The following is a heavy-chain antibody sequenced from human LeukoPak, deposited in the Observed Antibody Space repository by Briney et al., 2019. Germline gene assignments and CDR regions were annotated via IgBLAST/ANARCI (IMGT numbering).Heavy chain of an antibody. J-gene: IGHJ1*01. D-gene: IGHD3-16*01. V-gene: IGHV5-51*01. CDR2: IYPGDSDT. Sequence: GGSLRLSCTTSGFNFRAYWMAWVRQAPGKGLEWMGIIYPGDSDTRYSPSFRGQVIISADKSIRTAYLQWTSLKASDTAMYYCARHTGEGSHFQHWGQGSLVTVSS. CDR1: GFNFRAYW. CDR3: ARHTGEGSHFQH.